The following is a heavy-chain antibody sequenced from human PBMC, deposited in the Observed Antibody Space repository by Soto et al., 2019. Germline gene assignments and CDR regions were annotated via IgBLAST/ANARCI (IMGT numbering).Heavy chain of an antibody. V-gene: IGHV4-34*01. D-gene: IGHD6-13*01. J-gene: IGHJ4*02. CDR1: GGSFSGYY. CDR3: ARGWYSSSWYGRSFDY. CDR2: INHSGST. Sequence: SETLSLTCAVYGGSFSGYYWSWIRQPPGKGLEWIGEINHSGSTNYNPSLKSRVTISVDTSKNQFSLKLSSVTAADTAVYYCARGWYSSSWYGRSFDYWGQGTLVTV.